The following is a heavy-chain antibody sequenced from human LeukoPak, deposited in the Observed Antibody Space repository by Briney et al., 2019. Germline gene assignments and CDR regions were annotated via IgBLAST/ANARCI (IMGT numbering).Heavy chain of an antibody. V-gene: IGHV1-69*04. CDR2: IIPILGIA. J-gene: IGHJ6*03. Sequence: SVKVSCRASGGTFSSYAISWVRQAPGQGLEWMGRIIPILGIANYAQKFQGRVTITADKSTSTAYMGLSSLRSEDTAVYYCARDLVDYRMGNYYYYMDVWGKGTTVTVSS. CDR1: GGTFSSYA. D-gene: IGHD1-14*01. CDR3: ARDLVDYRMGNYYYYMDV.